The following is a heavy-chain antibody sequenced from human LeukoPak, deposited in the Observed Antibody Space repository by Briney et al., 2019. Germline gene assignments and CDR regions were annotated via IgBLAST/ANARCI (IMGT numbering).Heavy chain of an antibody. Sequence: ASVKVSCKASGYMFTSYGISWVRQAPGQGLEWMGWISAYTGNTNSAQKLQGRVTMTTDTSTSTAYMELRSLRPDDTAVYYCARDGVRWELSSAFDIWGQGTMVTVSS. D-gene: IGHD4-23*01. CDR3: ARDGVRWELSSAFDI. J-gene: IGHJ3*02. V-gene: IGHV1-18*01. CDR1: GYMFTSYG. CDR2: ISAYTGNT.